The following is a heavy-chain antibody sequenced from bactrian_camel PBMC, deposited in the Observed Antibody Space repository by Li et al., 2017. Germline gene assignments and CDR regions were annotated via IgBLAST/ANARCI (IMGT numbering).Heavy chain of an antibody. V-gene: IGHV3S40*01. D-gene: IGHD3*01. J-gene: IGHJ4*01. CDR1: GYLYSTDC. CDR2: IDSGGGST. CDR3: AADYGECVLHTHDLTLLDY. Sequence: DVQLVESGGGLVQPGGSLRLSCAASGYLYSTDCIGWFRQAPGMEREGVAVIDSGGGSTYYADSVKGRFTISRDNAKNTVYLQMNSLKPEDTAMYYCAADYGECVLHTHDLTLLDYWGQGTQVTVS.